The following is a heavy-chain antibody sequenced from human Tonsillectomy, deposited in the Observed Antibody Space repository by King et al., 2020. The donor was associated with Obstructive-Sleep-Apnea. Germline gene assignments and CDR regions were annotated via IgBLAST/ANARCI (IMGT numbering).Heavy chain of an antibody. CDR2: INWNGGDT. CDR3: AKVAGSTWFYFDY. J-gene: IGHJ4*02. V-gene: IGHV3-9*01. CDR1: GFTFDDYG. Sequence: VQLVESGGGLVQPGRSLRLSCAGSGFTFDDYGMHWVRHAPGKGLEWVSGINWNGGDTGYADSVKGRFTISRDNAKNSLYLQMNSLRAEDTALYYCAKVAGSTWFYFDYWGQGTLVIVSS. D-gene: IGHD6-13*01.